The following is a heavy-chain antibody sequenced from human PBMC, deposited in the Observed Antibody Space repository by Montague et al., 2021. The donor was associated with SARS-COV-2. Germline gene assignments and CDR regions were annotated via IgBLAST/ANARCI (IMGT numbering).Heavy chain of an antibody. CDR1: GGSISSYY. V-gene: IGHV4-4*07. Sequence: SETLSLTCTVSGGSISSYYWCWIRQPAGKGLEWIGLIYTSGSTNYNPSPKSRVTMLLDTSKNQFSLKLRFVTAADTAVYYCARGSFGMGAFDIWGQGTMVTVSS. CDR3: ARGSFGMGAFDI. J-gene: IGHJ3*02. CDR2: IYTSGST. D-gene: IGHD1-14*01.